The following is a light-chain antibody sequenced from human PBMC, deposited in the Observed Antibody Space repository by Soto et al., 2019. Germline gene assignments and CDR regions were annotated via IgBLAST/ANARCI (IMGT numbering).Light chain of an antibody. J-gene: IGKJ4*01. V-gene: IGKV3-11*01. Sequence: VLTQSPATLSLSPGERATLSCRVSHSVSTYLAWYQQKPGQAPRLLIYDASNRATVIPARFSGSGSGTDFNLTISSLEPEDSAVYYCQQRYDWLTFGGGTKVEIK. CDR2: DAS. CDR1: HSVSTY. CDR3: QQRYDWLT.